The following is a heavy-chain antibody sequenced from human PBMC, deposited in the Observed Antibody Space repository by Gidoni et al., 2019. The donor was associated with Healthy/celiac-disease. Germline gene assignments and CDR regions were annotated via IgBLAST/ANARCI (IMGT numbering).Heavy chain of an antibody. CDR3: ARGLVDTAILSGMDV. Sequence: QVQLVQSGAEVKKPGASVKVSCKAAGYTFTGYYMHWVRQAPGQGLEWMGWINPNSGGTNYAQNFQGWVTMTRDTSISTAYMELSRLRSDDTAVYYCARGLVDTAILSGMDVWGQGTTVTVSS. CDR2: INPNSGGT. D-gene: IGHD5-18*01. V-gene: IGHV1-2*04. CDR1: GYTFTGYY. J-gene: IGHJ6*02.